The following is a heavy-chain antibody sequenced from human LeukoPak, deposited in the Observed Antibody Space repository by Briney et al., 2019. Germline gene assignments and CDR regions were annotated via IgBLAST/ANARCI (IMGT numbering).Heavy chain of an antibody. D-gene: IGHD3-10*01. CDR1: GYSISSGYY. V-gene: IGHV4-38-2*02. CDR3: ARAIMVRGVIRYYYYMDV. J-gene: IGHJ6*03. Sequence: PSETLSLTCSVSGYSISSGYYWTWIRQPPGKGLEWIGTIRHSGTTYYNPSLKSRVTISVDTSKNQFSLKLSSVIAADTAVYYCARAIMVRGVIRYYYYMDVWGEGTTVTISS. CDR2: IRHSGTT.